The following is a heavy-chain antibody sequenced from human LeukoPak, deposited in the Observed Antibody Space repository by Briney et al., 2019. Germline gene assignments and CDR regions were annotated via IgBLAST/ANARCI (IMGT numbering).Heavy chain of an antibody. D-gene: IGHD1-7*01. CDR3: AKRRGLELLYYYYMDV. V-gene: IGHV3-30*18. J-gene: IGHJ6*03. CDR2: ISFDGSEK. CDR1: GFTFTTYG. Sequence: GGSLRLSCAASGFTFTTYGMHWVRQPPGKGLEWVALISFDGSEKYYAESVKGRFTISRDTSKYTLYLHMNSLRAEDTAVYYCAKRRGLELLYYYYMDVWGKGTTVTVSS.